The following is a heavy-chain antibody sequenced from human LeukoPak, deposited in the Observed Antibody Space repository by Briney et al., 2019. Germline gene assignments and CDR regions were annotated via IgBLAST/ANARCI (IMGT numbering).Heavy chain of an antibody. V-gene: IGHV5-51*01. CDR1: GYSFTSYW. CDR2: IYPGDSDT. Sequence: GESLQISCKGSGYSFTSYWIGWVRQMPGKGLEWMGIIYPGDSDTRYSPSFQGQVTISADKSISTAYLQWSSLKASDTAMYYCARRIGYCSGASCYDNWFDPWGQGTLVTVSS. CDR3: ARRIGYCSGASCYDNWFDP. J-gene: IGHJ5*02. D-gene: IGHD2-15*01.